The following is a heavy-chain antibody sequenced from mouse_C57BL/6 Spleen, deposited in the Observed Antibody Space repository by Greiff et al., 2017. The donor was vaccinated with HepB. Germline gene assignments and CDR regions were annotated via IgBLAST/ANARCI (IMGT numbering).Heavy chain of an antibody. CDR2: INPSTGGT. CDR3: ARGYYPGAY. CDR1: GYSFTGYY. V-gene: IGHV1-42*01. J-gene: IGHJ3*01. D-gene: IGHD1-1*01. Sequence: VQLQQSGPELVKPGASVKISCKASGYSFTGYYMNWVKQSPEKSLEWIGEINPSTGGTTYNQKFKAKATLTVDKSSSTAYMQLKSLTSEDSAVYYCARGYYPGAYWGQGTLVTVSA.